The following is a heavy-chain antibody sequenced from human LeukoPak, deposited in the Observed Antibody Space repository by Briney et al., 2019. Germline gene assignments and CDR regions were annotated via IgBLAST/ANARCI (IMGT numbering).Heavy chain of an antibody. Sequence: ASVKVSCKASGYMFTNYYMHWVRQAPGQGLEWMGVINTSDGGTSYAQKFQGRVTVTRDTSTSTVYMELSSLRSEDTAVYYCARGYTSGWSNWFDPWGQGTLVTVSS. J-gene: IGHJ5*02. V-gene: IGHV1-46*01. D-gene: IGHD6-13*01. CDR3: ARGYTSGWSNWFDP. CDR2: INTSDGGT. CDR1: GYMFTNYY.